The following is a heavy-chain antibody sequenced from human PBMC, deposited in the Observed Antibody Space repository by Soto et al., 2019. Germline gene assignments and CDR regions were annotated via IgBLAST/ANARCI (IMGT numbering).Heavy chain of an antibody. V-gene: IGHV5-51*01. J-gene: IGHJ4*02. CDR1: GYNFNNYW. CDR2: IYPGDSDT. D-gene: IGHD3-22*01. CDR3: ARRRDDSSGYNLAY. Sequence: PGESLKISCEVSGYNFNNYWIGWVRQMPGKGLEWMGIIYPGDSDTRYSPSFQGQVTISADKFISTAYLQWRSLKASDTAMYYCARRRDDSSGYNLAYWGQGTLVTVSS.